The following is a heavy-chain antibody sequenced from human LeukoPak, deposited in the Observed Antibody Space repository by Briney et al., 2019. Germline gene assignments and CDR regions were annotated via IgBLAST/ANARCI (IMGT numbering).Heavy chain of an antibody. V-gene: IGHV1-18*01. CDR2: ISAYNGNT. CDR1: GYTFTSYG. Sequence: ASVKVSCKASGYTFTSYGISWVRQAPGQGLEWMGWISAYNGNTNYAQKLQGRVTMTTDTSTSTAYMELRSLRSDDTAVYYCARFYYDSSGYPTGSGAFDIWGQGTMVTVSS. D-gene: IGHD3-22*01. CDR3: ARFYYDSSGYPTGSGAFDI. J-gene: IGHJ3*02.